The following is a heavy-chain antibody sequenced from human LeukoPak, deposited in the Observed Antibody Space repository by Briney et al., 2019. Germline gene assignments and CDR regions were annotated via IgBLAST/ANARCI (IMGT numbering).Heavy chain of an antibody. Sequence: PGGSLRLSCAASGFTFSSYWRSWVRQAPGKGLEWVANIKQDGSAKYYVDSVKGRFTISRDNAKNSLYLQMNSLRAEDTAVYYCARGGAAAGTEVYFDYWGQGTLVTVSS. CDR2: IKQDGSAK. CDR3: ARGGAAAGTEVYFDY. D-gene: IGHD6-13*01. CDR1: GFTFSSYW. V-gene: IGHV3-7*01. J-gene: IGHJ4*02.